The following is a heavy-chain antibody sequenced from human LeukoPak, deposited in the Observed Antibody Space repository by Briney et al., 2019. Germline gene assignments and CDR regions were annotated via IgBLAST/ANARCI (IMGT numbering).Heavy chain of an antibody. Sequence: SETLSLTCTVSGGSISSYYWSWIRQPPGKGLEWIGYIYYSGSTNYNPSLKSRVTISVDTSKNQCSLKLSSVTAADTAVYYCARGWSIAALYFDYWGQGTLVTVSS. V-gene: IGHV4-59*01. J-gene: IGHJ4*02. CDR3: ARGWSIAALYFDY. CDR1: GGSISSYY. CDR2: IYYSGST. D-gene: IGHD6-6*01.